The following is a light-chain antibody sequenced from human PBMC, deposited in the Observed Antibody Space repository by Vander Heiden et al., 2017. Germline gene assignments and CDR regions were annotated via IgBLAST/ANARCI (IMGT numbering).Light chain of an antibody. CDR1: SSDVGGYNY. CDR2: DVS. J-gene: IGLJ2*01. V-gene: IGLV2-14*03. CDR3: FSYTSSTTVV. Sequence: QSALTQPASVSGSPGQSITVPCTGTSSDVGGYNYVSWYQQHPGKAPNLMIYDVSNRPSGVSNRFSGSKSGNTASLTISGLQAEDEADYYCFSYTSSTTVVFGGGTKVTVL.